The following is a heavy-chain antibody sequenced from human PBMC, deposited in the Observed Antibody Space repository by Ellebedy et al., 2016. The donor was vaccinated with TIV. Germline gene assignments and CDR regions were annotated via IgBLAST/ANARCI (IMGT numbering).Heavy chain of an antibody. CDR1: GFTFSSYG. Sequence: GGSLRLXCAASGFTFSSYGMHWVRQAPGKGLEWVAVISYDGSNKYYADSVKGRFTISRDNSKNTLYLQMNSLRAEDTAVYYCAKASDILTGSHFDYWGQGTLVTVSS. D-gene: IGHD3-9*01. CDR3: AKASDILTGSHFDY. CDR2: ISYDGSNK. J-gene: IGHJ4*02. V-gene: IGHV3-30*18.